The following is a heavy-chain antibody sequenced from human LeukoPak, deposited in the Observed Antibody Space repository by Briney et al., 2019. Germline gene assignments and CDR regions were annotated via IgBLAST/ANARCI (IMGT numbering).Heavy chain of an antibody. Sequence: PSETLSLXCTVSGGSISSYYWGWIRQPPGKGLEWIGSIYYSGSTYYNPSLKSRVTISVDTSKNQFSLKLSSVTAADTAVYYCARFGTRYSSSTPDYWGQGTLVTVSS. CDR2: IYYSGST. D-gene: IGHD6-13*01. J-gene: IGHJ4*02. CDR1: GGSISSYY. CDR3: ARFGTRYSSSTPDY. V-gene: IGHV4-39*01.